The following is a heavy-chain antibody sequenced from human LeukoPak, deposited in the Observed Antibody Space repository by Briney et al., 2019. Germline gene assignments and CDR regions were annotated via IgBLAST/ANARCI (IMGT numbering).Heavy chain of an antibody. J-gene: IGHJ4*02. V-gene: IGHV4-34*01. D-gene: IGHD4-11*01. CDR1: GGSFSGYY. Sequence: KTSETLSLTCAVYGGSFSGYYWSWIRQPPGKGLEWIGEINHSGSTNYNPSLKSRVTISVDTSKNQFSLKLSSVTAADTAVYYCAGHDYSNYYYFDYWGQGTLVTVSS. CDR2: INHSGST. CDR3: AGHDYSNYYYFDY.